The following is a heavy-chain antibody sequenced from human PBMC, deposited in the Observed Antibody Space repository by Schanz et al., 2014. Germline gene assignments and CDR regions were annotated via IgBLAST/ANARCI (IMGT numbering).Heavy chain of an antibody. D-gene: IGHD5-12*01. CDR2: INTGSGDT. CDR1: EYSFTSYS. Sequence: QDQLLQSGAAVKKPGSSVRVSCKASEYSFTSYSMHWVRQAPGQMLEWMGWINTGSGDTKYSQNFQGRVTITRDTSASTAYMELSSLRSEDTAVYSCARGIGGYGANNYFDYWGQGTLVTVSS. J-gene: IGHJ4*02. CDR3: ARGIGGYGANNYFDY. V-gene: IGHV1-3*04.